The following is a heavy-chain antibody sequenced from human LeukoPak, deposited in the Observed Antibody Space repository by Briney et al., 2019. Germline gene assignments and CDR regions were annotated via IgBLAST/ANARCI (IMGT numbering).Heavy chain of an antibody. CDR1: GFTFSSHG. J-gene: IGHJ4*02. D-gene: IGHD3-3*01. V-gene: IGHV3-33*01. CDR3: ARDGGKYVLRFLEWLPAHPYYFDY. CDR2: IWYDGSNK. Sequence: PGGSLRLSCAASGFTFSSHGMHWVRQAPGKGLEWVAVIWYDGSNKYYADSVKGRFTISRDNSKNTLYLQMNSLRAEDTAVYYRARDGGKYVLRFLEWLPAHPYYFDYWGQGTLVTVSS.